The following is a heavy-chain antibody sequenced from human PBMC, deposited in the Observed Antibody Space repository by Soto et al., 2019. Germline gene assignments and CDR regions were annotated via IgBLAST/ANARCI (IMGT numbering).Heavy chain of an antibody. J-gene: IGHJ3*02. CDR2: TYYRSKWYN. Sequence: SQTLSLTCAISGDSVSSNSAAWNWIRQSPSRGLEWLGRTYYRSKWYNDYAVSVKSRITINPDTSKNQFSLQLNSVTPEDTAVYYCARDGADCSRTSCYWDAFDIWGQGTMVTVSS. V-gene: IGHV6-1*01. CDR3: ARDGADCSRTSCYWDAFDI. D-gene: IGHD2-2*01. CDR1: GDSVSSNSAA.